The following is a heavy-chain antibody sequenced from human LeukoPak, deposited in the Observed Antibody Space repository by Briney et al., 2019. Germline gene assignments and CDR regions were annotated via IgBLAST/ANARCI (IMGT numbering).Heavy chain of an antibody. J-gene: IGHJ4*02. D-gene: IGHD2-2*01. CDR2: SSPYNGNT. Sequence: ASVKVSCKASGYTFTNYGISWVRHAPGQGLEWMGWSSPYNGNTNYAPKFQGRVTMTTDPSTNTAYMELRSLRSDDTAVYFCARDPGQVVPAASPTHYFDSWGQGTLVTVSS. CDR3: ARDPGQVVPAASPTHYFDS. V-gene: IGHV1-18*01. CDR1: GYTFTNYG.